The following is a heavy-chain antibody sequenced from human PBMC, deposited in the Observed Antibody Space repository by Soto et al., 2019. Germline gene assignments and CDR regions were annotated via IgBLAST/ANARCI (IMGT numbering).Heavy chain of an antibody. Sequence: ASVKVSCKASGYTFTGYYMQWVRQAPGQGLEWMGWINPNSGGTNYAQKFQGRVTMTRDTSISTAYMELSRLRSDDTAVYYCARDTRYSYGPDYWGQGTLVTVSS. V-gene: IGHV1-2*02. D-gene: IGHD5-18*01. CDR2: INPNSGGT. CDR1: GYTFTGYY. CDR3: ARDTRYSYGPDY. J-gene: IGHJ4*02.